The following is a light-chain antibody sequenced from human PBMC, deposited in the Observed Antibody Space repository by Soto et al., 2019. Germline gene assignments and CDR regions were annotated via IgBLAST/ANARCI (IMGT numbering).Light chain of an antibody. Sequence: EIVLTQSPATLSSFPGDRVTLSCRASQAVNTRLAWYQHKPGQAPRLLIYLTSNRAAGIPARFSGSGSGTDFTLTISRLEPEDFAVYYCQQYGRSPLTFGQGTRLETK. CDR2: LTS. CDR3: QQYGRSPLT. V-gene: IGKV3-20*01. CDR1: QAVNTR. J-gene: IGKJ5*01.